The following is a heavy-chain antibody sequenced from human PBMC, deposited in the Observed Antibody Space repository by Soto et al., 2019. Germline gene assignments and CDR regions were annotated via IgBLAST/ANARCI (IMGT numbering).Heavy chain of an antibody. Sequence: QVQLVQSGAEVKKPGASVKVSCKASGYTFTSYGISWVRQAPGQGLEWIGGISAYNGNTNYAQKLQGRVTMTTDTSTSTAYMELRSLRSDDTAVYYCARDTYYCSSTSCYDGFDYWGQGTLVTVSS. CDR3: ARDTYYCSSTSCYDGFDY. V-gene: IGHV1-18*01. J-gene: IGHJ4*02. D-gene: IGHD2-2*01. CDR1: GYTFTSYG. CDR2: ISAYNGNT.